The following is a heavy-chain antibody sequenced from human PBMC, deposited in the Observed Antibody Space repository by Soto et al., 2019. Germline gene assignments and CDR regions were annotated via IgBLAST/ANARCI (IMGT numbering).Heavy chain of an antibody. CDR1: GGSISSGDYY. D-gene: IGHD6-19*01. V-gene: IGHV4-30-4*01. Sequence: PSKTLSLTCTVSGGSISSGDYYWSWIRQPPGKGLEWIGYIYSSGTTYYNPSLKSRVTISVDTSKNQFSLKLTSVTAADTAVYYCATTFGYNSGWYRFDYWGQGTLVTVSS. J-gene: IGHJ4*02. CDR2: IYSSGTT. CDR3: ATTFGYNSGWYRFDY.